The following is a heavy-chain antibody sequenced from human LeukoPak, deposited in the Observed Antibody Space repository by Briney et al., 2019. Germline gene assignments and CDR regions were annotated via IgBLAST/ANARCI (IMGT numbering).Heavy chain of an antibody. Sequence: PGGTLRLSCAASGFTFSSYGMSWVRQAPGKGLEWVSAISGSGGSTYYADSVKGRFTISRDNSKNTLYLQMNSLRDEDTAVYYCARSYGSWYYFDYWGQGTLVTVSS. CDR3: ARSYGSWYYFDY. J-gene: IGHJ4*02. CDR2: ISGSGGST. D-gene: IGHD5-18*01. CDR1: GFTFSSYG. V-gene: IGHV3-23*01.